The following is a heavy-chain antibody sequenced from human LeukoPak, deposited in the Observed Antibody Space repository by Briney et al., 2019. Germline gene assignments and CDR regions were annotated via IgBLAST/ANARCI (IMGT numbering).Heavy chain of an antibody. D-gene: IGHD1-26*01. CDR2: ISWNSGSI. V-gene: IGHV3-9*03. J-gene: IGHJ6*02. CDR1: GFTFDDYA. CDR3: ARLSADSGDYYYGMDV. Sequence: GRSLRLSCAASGFTFDDYAMHWVRQAPGKGLEWVSGISWNSGSIDYADSVKGRFTISRDNAKNSLYLQMNSLRAEDMALYYCARLSADSGDYYYGMDVWGQGTTVTVSS.